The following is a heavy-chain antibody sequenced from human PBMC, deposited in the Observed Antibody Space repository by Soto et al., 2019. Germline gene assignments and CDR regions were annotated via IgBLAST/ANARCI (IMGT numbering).Heavy chain of an antibody. CDR3: ARGEDYIWGSYRPFDAFDI. Sequence: ASGKVSCKASGYTFTSYDINWVRQATGQGLERMGWLNPNSGNTGYAQKFQGRVTMTRNSSISTAYMELSSLRSEDTAVYYCARGEDYIWGSYRPFDAFDIWGQGTMVTVSS. J-gene: IGHJ3*02. V-gene: IGHV1-8*01. D-gene: IGHD3-16*02. CDR1: GYTFTSYD. CDR2: LNPNSGNT.